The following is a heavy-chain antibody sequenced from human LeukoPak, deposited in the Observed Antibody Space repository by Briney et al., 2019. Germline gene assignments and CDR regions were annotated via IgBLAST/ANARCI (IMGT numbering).Heavy chain of an antibody. CDR1: GGSISSYY. CDR3: ARAYWFGELGYYYYYMDV. V-gene: IGHV4-59*01. J-gene: IGHJ6*03. CDR2: IYYSGST. Sequence: SETLSLTCTVSGGSISSYYWSWIRQPPGKGLEWIGYIYYSGSTNYNPSLKSRVTISVDTSKNQFSLKLSSVTAADTAVYYCARAYWFGELGYYYYYMDVWGKGTTATISS. D-gene: IGHD3-10*01.